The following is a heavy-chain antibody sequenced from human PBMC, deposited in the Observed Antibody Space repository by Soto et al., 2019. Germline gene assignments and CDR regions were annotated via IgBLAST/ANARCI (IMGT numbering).Heavy chain of an antibody. CDR3: AKGGFIVGATDSDY. J-gene: IGHJ4*02. D-gene: IGHD1-26*01. V-gene: IGHV3-23*01. CDR1: GFTFSSYA. Sequence: PGGSLRLSCAASGFTFSSYAMSWVRQTPGKGLEWVSGINGVGGTTYYTDSVKGRFTISRDNSKNTLYLQMNSLRAEDTAVYYCAKGGFIVGATDSDYWGQGTLVTVSS. CDR2: INGVGGTT.